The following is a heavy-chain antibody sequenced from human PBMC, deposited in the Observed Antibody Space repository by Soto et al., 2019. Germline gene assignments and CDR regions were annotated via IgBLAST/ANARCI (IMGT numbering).Heavy chain of an antibody. J-gene: IGHJ6*04. V-gene: IGHV3-66*01. CDR3: TRDDVLCDGGRCYGVPLDV. D-gene: IGHD2-15*01. Sequence: EVHLVESGGGLVQPGGSLRLSCAASGFTVSSKYMSRVRQAPGKGLEWVSLIQSGGPTYYADSVKGRFTISRDTSENTLHLQMDSLRAEDTAVYYCTRDDVLCDGGRCYGVPLDVRDKGTTVTVSS. CDR2: IQSGGPT. CDR1: GFTVSSKY.